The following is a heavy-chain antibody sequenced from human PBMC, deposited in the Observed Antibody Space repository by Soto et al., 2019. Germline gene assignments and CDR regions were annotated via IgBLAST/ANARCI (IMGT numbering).Heavy chain of an antibody. Sequence: SETLSLTCTVSGGSISSYYWSWIQQPPGKGLEWIGYIYYSGSTNYNPSLKSRVTISVDTSKNQFSLKLSSVTAADTAVYYCARVVPIYCSGGSCYERYFDYWGQGTLVTVSS. V-gene: IGHV4-59*01. J-gene: IGHJ4*02. CDR1: GGSISSYY. CDR3: ARVVPIYCSGGSCYERYFDY. D-gene: IGHD2-15*01. CDR2: IYYSGST.